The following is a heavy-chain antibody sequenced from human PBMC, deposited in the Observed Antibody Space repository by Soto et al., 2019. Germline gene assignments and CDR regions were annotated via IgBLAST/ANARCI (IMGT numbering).Heavy chain of an antibody. D-gene: IGHD2-15*01. CDR1: GFTFSSYA. Sequence: GGSLRLSCAASGFTFSSYAMSWVRQAPGKRLEWVSAISGSGGSTYYADSVKGRFTISRDNSKNTLYLQMNSLRAEDTAVYYCAKDNTGYCSGGSCYWGAFDIWGQGTMVTVSS. CDR2: ISGSGGST. V-gene: IGHV3-23*01. CDR3: AKDNTGYCSGGSCYWGAFDI. J-gene: IGHJ3*02.